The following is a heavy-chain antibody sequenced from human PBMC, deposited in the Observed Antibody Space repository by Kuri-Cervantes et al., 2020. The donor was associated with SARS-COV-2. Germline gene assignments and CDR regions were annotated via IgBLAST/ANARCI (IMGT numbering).Heavy chain of an antibody. CDR3: ARHGRNYYDSSRYFDY. CDR1: GGSISSSSYY. CDR2: IYYSGST. V-gene: IGHV4-61*05. J-gene: IGHJ4*02. D-gene: IGHD3-22*01. Sequence: SETLSLTCTVSGGSISSSSYYWGWIRQPPGKGLEWIGYIYYSGSTNYNPSLKSRVTISVDTSKNQFSLKLSSVTAADTAVYYCARHGRNYYDSSRYFDYWGQGTLVTVSS.